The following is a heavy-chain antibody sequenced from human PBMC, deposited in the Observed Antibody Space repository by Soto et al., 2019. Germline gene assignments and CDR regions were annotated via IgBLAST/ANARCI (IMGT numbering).Heavy chain of an antibody. D-gene: IGHD6-19*01. J-gene: IGHJ4*02. Sequence: QVQLVESGGGVVQPGRSLRLSCAASGFTFSSYGMHWVRQAPGKGLEWVAVISYDGSNKYYADSVKGRFTISRDNSKNTLYLQMNSLRAEDTAVYYCAKLLRDLSGWPPSHPAGYWGQGTLVTVSS. V-gene: IGHV3-30*18. CDR2: ISYDGSNK. CDR1: GFTFSSYG. CDR3: AKLLRDLSGWPPSHPAGY.